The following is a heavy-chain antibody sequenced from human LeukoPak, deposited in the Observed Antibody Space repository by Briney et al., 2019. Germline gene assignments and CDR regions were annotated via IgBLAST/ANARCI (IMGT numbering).Heavy chain of an antibody. Sequence: ASVKVSCKASGYTFTSYYMHWVRQAPGQGLEWMGIINPTGGSTSYTQKFQGRVTMTRDTSTSTAYMELSSLRSEDTAVYYCARAIRGSSSWYDTYYFDYWGQGTLVTVSS. CDR3: ARAIRGSSSWYDTYYFDY. CDR1: GYTFTSYY. V-gene: IGHV1-46*01. J-gene: IGHJ4*02. CDR2: INPTGGST. D-gene: IGHD6-13*01.